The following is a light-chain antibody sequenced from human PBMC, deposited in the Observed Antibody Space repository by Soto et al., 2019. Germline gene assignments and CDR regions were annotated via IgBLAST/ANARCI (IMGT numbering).Light chain of an antibody. CDR2: EVS. J-gene: IGLJ2*01. CDR3: SSYAGSNMVV. V-gene: IGLV2-8*01. Sequence: QSVLTQPPSASGSPGQSVTISCTGTSSDVGGYNYVSWYQQHPGKAPKLMIYEVSKRPSGVPDRFSGSKSGNTASLTVSGLRAEDEADYYCSSYAGSNMVVFGGGTQLTVL. CDR1: SSDVGGYNY.